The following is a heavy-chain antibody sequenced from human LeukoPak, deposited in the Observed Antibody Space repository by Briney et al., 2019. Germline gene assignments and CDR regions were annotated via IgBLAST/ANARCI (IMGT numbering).Heavy chain of an antibody. CDR1: GGSLSGYY. CDR2: INHSGST. Sequence: SETLSLTCAVYGGSLSGYYWSWIRQPPGKGLEWIGEINHSGSTNYNPSLKSRVTISVDTSKNQFSLKLSSVTAAGTAVYYCARFLHVWGSYQTNYGMDVWGQGTTVTVSS. D-gene: IGHD3-16*02. J-gene: IGHJ6*02. V-gene: IGHV4-34*09. CDR3: ARFLHVWGSYQTNYGMDV.